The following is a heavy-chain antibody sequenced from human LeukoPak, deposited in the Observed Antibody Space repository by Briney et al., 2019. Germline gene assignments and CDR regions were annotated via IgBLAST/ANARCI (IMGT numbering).Heavy chain of an antibody. D-gene: IGHD3-22*01. J-gene: IGHJ3*02. V-gene: IGHV4-34*01. Sequence: SETLSLTCAVYGGSFSGYYWSWIRQPPGKGLEWIGEINHSGSTNYNPSLKSRVTISVDASKNQFSLKLSSVTAADTAVYYCARAPIGYDSSGAFDIWGQGTMVTVSS. CDR2: INHSGST. CDR3: ARAPIGYDSSGAFDI. CDR1: GGSFSGYY.